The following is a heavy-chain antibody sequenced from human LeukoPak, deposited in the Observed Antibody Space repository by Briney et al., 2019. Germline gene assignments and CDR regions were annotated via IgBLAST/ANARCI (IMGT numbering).Heavy chain of an antibody. CDR2: IYTSGST. CDR3: ARHGRLTRYSSSWYNWFDP. D-gene: IGHD6-13*01. V-gene: IGHV4-4*07. Sequence: PSETLSLTCTVSGGSISSYYWSWIRQPAGKGLEWIGRIYTSGSTNYNPSLKSRVTMSVDTSKNQFSLKLSSVTAADTAVYYCARHGRLTRYSSSWYNWFDPWGQGTLVTVSS. CDR1: GGSISSYY. J-gene: IGHJ5*02.